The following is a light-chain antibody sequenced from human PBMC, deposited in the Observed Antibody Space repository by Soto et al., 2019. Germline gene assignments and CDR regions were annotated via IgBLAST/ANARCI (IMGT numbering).Light chain of an antibody. J-gene: IGLJ1*01. CDR3: SSYTSSSTPFV. Sequence: QSALAQPASVSGSPGQSITISCTGTSNDIGLYNYVSWYQQHPGKAPKLIIYVVSSRPSGISNRFSGSKSANTASLTISGLQAEDEADYYCSSYTSSSTPFVFGTGTKVTVL. V-gene: IGLV2-14*01. CDR2: VVS. CDR1: SNDIGLYNY.